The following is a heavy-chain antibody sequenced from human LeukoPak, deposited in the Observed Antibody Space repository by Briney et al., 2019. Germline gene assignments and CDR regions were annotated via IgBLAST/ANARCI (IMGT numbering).Heavy chain of an antibody. CDR2: IYYSGST. CDR3: ASYVVVVAATSY. V-gene: IGHV4-39*01. CDR1: GGSISSSSYY. Sequence: PSETLPLTCTVSGGSISSSSYYWGWIRQPPGKGLEWIGSIYYSGSTYYKPSLKSRVTISVDTSKNQFSLKLSSVTAADTAVYYCASYVVVVAATSYWGQGTLVTVSS. J-gene: IGHJ4*02. D-gene: IGHD2-15*01.